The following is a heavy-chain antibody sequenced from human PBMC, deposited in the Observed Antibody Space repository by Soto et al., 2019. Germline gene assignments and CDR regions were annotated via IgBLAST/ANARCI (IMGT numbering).Heavy chain of an antibody. J-gene: IGHJ4*02. D-gene: IGHD2-2*01. CDR3: ARDRGCSSTSCYPGDY. V-gene: IGHV1-69*08. CDR2: IIPILGIA. CDR1: GGTFSSYT. Sequence: QVQLVQSGAEVKKPGSSVKVSCKASGGTFSSYTISWVRQAPGQGLEWMGRIIPILGIANYAQKFQGRVTITAXXXTXXAYMELSSLRSEDTAVYYCARDRGCSSTSCYPGDYWGQGTLVTVSS.